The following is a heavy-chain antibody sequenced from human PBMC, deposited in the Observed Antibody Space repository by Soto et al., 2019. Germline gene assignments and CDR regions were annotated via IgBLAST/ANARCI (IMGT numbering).Heavy chain of an antibody. Sequence: GESLKISCKGSGYSFTSYWISWVRQMPGKGLEWLGRTDPSDSYTNYSPSFQGHVTISADKSISTAYLQWSSLKASDTAMYYCARQYYDSSGYYYYYYYGMDVWGQGTTVTVSS. J-gene: IGHJ6*02. V-gene: IGHV5-10-1*01. CDR1: GYSFTSYW. CDR2: TDPSDSYT. CDR3: ARQYYDSSGYYYYYYYGMDV. D-gene: IGHD3-22*01.